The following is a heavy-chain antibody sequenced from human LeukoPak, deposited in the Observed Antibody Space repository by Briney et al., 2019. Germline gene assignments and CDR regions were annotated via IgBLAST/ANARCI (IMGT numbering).Heavy chain of an antibody. J-gene: IGHJ4*02. Sequence: PGGSLRLSCAASGFTVISSHMTWVRQAVGKGLEWVSFIYSGGDTSYADSVKGRFTISRDSSKNTLYLQMNSLRAEDTAVYYCARVYNYVFDYWGQGTLVTVSS. D-gene: IGHD3-10*02. CDR2: IYSGGDT. CDR3: ARVYNYVFDY. V-gene: IGHV3-53*01. CDR1: GFTVISSH.